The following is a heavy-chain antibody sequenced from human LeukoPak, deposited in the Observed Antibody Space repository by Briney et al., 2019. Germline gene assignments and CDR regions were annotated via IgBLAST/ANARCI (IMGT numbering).Heavy chain of an antibody. J-gene: IGHJ5*02. CDR1: GFTFSSYW. Sequence: GGSLRLSCAASGFTFSSYWMSWVRQAPGKGLEWVANIKQDGSEKYYVDSVKGRFTISRDNAKNSLYLQMNSLRAEDTAVYHCARDGYYGSGSLNFDPWGQGTLVTVSS. CDR3: ARDGYYGSGSLNFDP. CDR2: IKQDGSEK. V-gene: IGHV3-7*01. D-gene: IGHD3-10*01.